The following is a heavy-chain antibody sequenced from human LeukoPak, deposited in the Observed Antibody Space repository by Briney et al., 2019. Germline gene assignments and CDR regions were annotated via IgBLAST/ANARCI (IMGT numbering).Heavy chain of an antibody. Sequence: GGSLRLSCAASGFTFSSYWMIWARQAPGKVLEWVAGINQDGSEKYYVDSVKGRFTISRDNAQNSLYLQMNSLRAEDTAMYYCARARDYYDSSGYYFVYFQHWGQGTLVTVSS. CDR1: GFTFSSYW. D-gene: IGHD3-22*01. CDR3: ARARDYYDSSGYYFVYFQH. CDR2: INQDGSEK. V-gene: IGHV3-7*01. J-gene: IGHJ1*01.